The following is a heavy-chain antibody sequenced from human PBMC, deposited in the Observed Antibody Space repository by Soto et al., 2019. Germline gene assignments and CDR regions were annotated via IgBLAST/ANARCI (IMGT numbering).Heavy chain of an antibody. CDR3: ATTPPVGGSYCYGMDV. CDR1: GGTFSSYA. D-gene: IGHD1-26*01. CDR2: IIPIFGTA. V-gene: IGHV1-69*12. Sequence: QVQLVQSGAEVKKPGSSVKVSCKASGGTFSSYAISWVRQAPGQGLEWMGGIIPIFGTANYAQKFQGRVTITADESPSTAYMELSSLRCEDTAVYYCATTPPVGGSYCYGMDVWGQGTTVTVSS. J-gene: IGHJ6*02.